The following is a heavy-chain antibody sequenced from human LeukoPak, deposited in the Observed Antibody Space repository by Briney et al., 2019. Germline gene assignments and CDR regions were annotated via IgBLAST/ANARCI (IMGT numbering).Heavy chain of an antibody. CDR3: GKPGGGEVDS. Sequence: SQTLSLTCAISGDSVASNSAAWNWIRQSPSRGLEWLGRTYYRSKWYNEYAVSVKSRITINPDTSKNQFSLQLNSVTPEDTAVYYWGKPGGGEVDSWGQGTLVTVSS. J-gene: IGHJ4*02. CDR2: TYYRSKWYN. D-gene: IGHD3-16*01. CDR1: GDSVASNSAA. V-gene: IGHV6-1*01.